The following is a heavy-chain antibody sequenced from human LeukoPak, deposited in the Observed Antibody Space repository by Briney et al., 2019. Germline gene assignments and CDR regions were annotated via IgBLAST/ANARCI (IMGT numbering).Heavy chain of an antibody. V-gene: IGHV5-51*01. CDR1: GYSFTSYW. Sequence: PGESLKISCKGSGYSFTSYWIGWVRQMPGKGLEWMGIIYPGDSDTRYSPSFQGQVTISADKSISTAYLQWSSLKASDTAMYYCARQTHYYDSSGHYPYAFDIWGQGTMVTVSS. CDR2: IYPGDSDT. J-gene: IGHJ3*02. D-gene: IGHD3-22*01. CDR3: ARQTHYYDSSGHYPYAFDI.